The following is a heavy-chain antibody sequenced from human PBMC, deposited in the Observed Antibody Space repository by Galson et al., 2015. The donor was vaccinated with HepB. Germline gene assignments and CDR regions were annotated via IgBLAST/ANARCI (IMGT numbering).Heavy chain of an antibody. J-gene: IGHJ4*02. CDR3: VRDLGRVTAIPFH. Sequence: SLRLSCAASGFRFNNYAMSWVRRAPGKGLEWVSGMSGSGGSTYYVDSVKGRFTISRDSSKNTLYLQMNSLRGEDTAVYYCVRDLGRVTAIPFHWGQGTLVTVSS. CDR1: GFRFNNYA. CDR2: MSGSGGST. V-gene: IGHV3-23*01. D-gene: IGHD2-21*02.